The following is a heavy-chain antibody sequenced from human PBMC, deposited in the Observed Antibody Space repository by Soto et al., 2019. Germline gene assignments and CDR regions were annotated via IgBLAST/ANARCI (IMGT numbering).Heavy chain of an antibody. J-gene: IGHJ5*02. D-gene: IGHD1-1*01. CDR1: GYTFTNYF. Sequence: QVQLVQSGAEVKRPGASVKVSCKTSGYTFTNYFMHWVRQAPGQGLESMGWINPDSGGTMFAQKFQGRVTMTRDTSISTVYMELTSLSSDDTAVYYGARGSNWNSNCFDPWGQGTLVTVSS. V-gene: IGHV1-2*02. CDR2: INPDSGGT. CDR3: ARGSNWNSNCFDP.